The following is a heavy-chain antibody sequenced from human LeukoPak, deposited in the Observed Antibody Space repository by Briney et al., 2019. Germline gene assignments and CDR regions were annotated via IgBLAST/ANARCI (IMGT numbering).Heavy chain of an antibody. CDR1: GFTVSSNY. Sequence: PGGSLRLSCAASGFTVSSNYMSWVRQAPGKGLEWVSVIYSGGSTYYADSVKGRFTISRDNSKNTLYLQMNSLRAEDTAVYYCARASQLIRDAFDIWGQGTMVTVSS. J-gene: IGHJ3*02. CDR3: ARASQLIRDAFDI. CDR2: IYSGGST. V-gene: IGHV3-53*01. D-gene: IGHD1-1*01.